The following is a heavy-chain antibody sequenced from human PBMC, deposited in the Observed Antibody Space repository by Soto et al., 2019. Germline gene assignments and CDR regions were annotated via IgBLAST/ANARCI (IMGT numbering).Heavy chain of an antibody. CDR2: IHYSGNT. V-gene: IGHV4-59*01. CDR1: GDTINGFY. D-gene: IGHD3-10*01. Sequence: SETLSLTCTVSGDTINGFYWSWIRQPPGKGLEWIGYIHYSGNTIYKPSLKSRVTISLDTSRNQFSLQMRSVTAADSAVYYCARESIKGGSYYFFDYWGQGALVT. CDR3: ARESIKGGSYYFFDY. J-gene: IGHJ4*02.